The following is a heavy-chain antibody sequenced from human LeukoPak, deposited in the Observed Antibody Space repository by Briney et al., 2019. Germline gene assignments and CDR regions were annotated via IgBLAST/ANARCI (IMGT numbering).Heavy chain of an antibody. D-gene: IGHD2-21*02. V-gene: IGHV3-23*01. CDR2: IGSDDTP. CDR3: AKESLRSPNSFDY. J-gene: IGHJ4*02. Sequence: PGGSLRLSCAASGFTLSGSAISWVRQAPGKGLKWVSAIGSDDTPYYADSVKGRFTSSRDNSKNTAYLQMNSLRAEDTAVYYCAKESLRSPNSFDYWGLGTLVTVSS. CDR1: GFTLSGSA.